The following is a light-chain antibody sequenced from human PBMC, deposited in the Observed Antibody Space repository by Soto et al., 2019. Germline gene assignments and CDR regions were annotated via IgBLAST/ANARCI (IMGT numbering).Light chain of an antibody. V-gene: IGKV1-39*01. J-gene: IGKJ4*01. Sequence: DLQMTQSPSSLSASVGDRVTITCRASQSISSYLNWYQQKPGKAPKLLIYAASSLQSGVPSRFSGSGSGTDFTLTISRLQREDFAINYCQQGYSRPALTFGGGMQVQIK. CDR1: QSISSY. CDR3: QQGYSRPALT. CDR2: AAS.